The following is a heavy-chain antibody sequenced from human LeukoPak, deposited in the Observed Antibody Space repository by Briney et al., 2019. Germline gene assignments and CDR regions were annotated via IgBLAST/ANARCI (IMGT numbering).Heavy chain of an antibody. CDR3: AKDSYGDYAGGWFDP. V-gene: IGHV3-9*01. CDR1: GFTFDDYA. CDR2: ISWNSGSI. Sequence: PGGSLRLSCAASGFTFDDYAMHWVRQAPGKGLEWVSGISWNSGSIGYADSVKGRFSISRDNAKNSLYLQMNSLRAEDTALYYCAKDSYGDYAGGWFDPWGQGTRVTVSS. J-gene: IGHJ5*02. D-gene: IGHD4-17*01.